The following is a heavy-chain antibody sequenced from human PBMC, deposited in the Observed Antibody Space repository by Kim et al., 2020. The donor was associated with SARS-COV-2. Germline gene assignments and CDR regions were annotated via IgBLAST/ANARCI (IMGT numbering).Heavy chain of an antibody. D-gene: IGHD6-19*01. CDR2: ISGSGGST. CDR3: AKDKTGYSSGRTFDY. J-gene: IGHJ4*02. V-gene: IGHV3-23*01. CDR1: GSTFSSYA. Sequence: GGSLRLSCAASGSTFSSYAMSWVRQAPGKGLEWVSAISGSGGSTYYADSVKGRFTISRDNSKNTLYLQMNSLRAEDTAVYYCAKDKTGYSSGRTFDYWGQGTLVTVSS.